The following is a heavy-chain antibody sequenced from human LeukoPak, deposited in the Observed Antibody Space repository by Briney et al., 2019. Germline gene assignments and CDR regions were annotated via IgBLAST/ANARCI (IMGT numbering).Heavy chain of an antibody. J-gene: IGHJ2*01. Sequence: GGSLRLSCAASGFTFSSCAMSWVRQAPGKGLESVALLWADGSKTSYPDSVKGRFTISRDISRNTLYLQMNSLRVEDTALYYCARDADTSGFYWYFDLWGRGTLVTVSS. CDR1: GFTFSSCA. V-gene: IGHV3-33*08. CDR3: ARDADTSGFYWYFDL. D-gene: IGHD3-22*01. CDR2: LWADGSKT.